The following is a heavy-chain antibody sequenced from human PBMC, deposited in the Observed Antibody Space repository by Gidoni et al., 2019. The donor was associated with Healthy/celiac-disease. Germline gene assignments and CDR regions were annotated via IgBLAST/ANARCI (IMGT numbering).Heavy chain of an antibody. V-gene: IGHV4-39*01. J-gene: IGHJ4*02. CDR1: GGSIRSSSYY. CDR3: ERRRGGDYGGFDY. CDR2: IYYSGST. Sequence: QLPLQASGPGLVTPSETLSLTCTVSGGSIRSSSYYWGWIRQPPGKGLEWIGSIYYSGSTYYNPYLKRRVTISVDTSKNQFYLKMSSVTAAETAVDYCERRRGGDYGGFDYWGQGTLVTVSS. D-gene: IGHD4-17*01.